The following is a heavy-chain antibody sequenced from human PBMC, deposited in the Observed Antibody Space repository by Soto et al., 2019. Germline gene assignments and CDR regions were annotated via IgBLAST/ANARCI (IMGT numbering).Heavy chain of an antibody. J-gene: IGHJ6*03. CDR3: ARGVRRWLVLPHYYYYMDV. V-gene: IGHV1-8*01. Sequence: ASVKVSCKASGYTFTSYDINWVRQATGQGLEWMGWMNPNSGNTGYAQKFQGRVTMTRNTSISTAYMELSSLRSEDTAVYYCARGVRRWLVLPHYYYYMDVWSKGTTVTVSS. D-gene: IGHD6-19*01. CDR1: GYTFTSYD. CDR2: MNPNSGNT.